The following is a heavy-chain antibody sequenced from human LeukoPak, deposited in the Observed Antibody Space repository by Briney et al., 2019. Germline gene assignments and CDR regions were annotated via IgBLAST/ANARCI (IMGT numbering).Heavy chain of an antibody. Sequence: ASVKVSCKASGYTFTSYGISWVRQAPGQGLEWMGWISAYNGNTNYAQKLQDRVTMTTDTSTSTAYMELRSLRSDDTAVYYCAREHYYDSSGYYDYWGQGTLVTVSS. V-gene: IGHV1-18*01. CDR1: GYTFTSYG. CDR3: AREHYYDSSGYYDY. D-gene: IGHD3-22*01. CDR2: ISAYNGNT. J-gene: IGHJ4*02.